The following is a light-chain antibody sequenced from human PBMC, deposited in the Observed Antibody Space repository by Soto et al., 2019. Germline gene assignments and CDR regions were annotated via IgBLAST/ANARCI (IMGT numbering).Light chain of an antibody. CDR2: DVT. Sequence: SVLTQPRSVSGSPGQSVTLSCTGTSSDVGGYNYVSWYQQHPGKAPKLMIYDVTKRPSGVPDRFSGSKSGNTASLTISGLQAEDEADYFCCSYAGSSTLVVFGGGTKLTVL. V-gene: IGLV2-11*01. CDR3: CSYAGSSTLVV. J-gene: IGLJ2*01. CDR1: SSDVGGYNY.